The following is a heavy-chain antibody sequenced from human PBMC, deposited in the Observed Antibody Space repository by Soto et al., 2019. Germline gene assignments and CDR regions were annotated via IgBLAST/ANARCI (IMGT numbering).Heavy chain of an antibody. J-gene: IGHJ6*02. CDR3: ARDSGPSCSSTSCYTYFAFGMDV. D-gene: IGHD2-2*02. V-gene: IGHV6-1*01. CDR2: TYYRSKWYN. CDR1: GDSVSSNSAA. Sequence: SQTLSLTCAISGDSVSSNSAAWNWIRQSPSRGLEWLGRTYYRSKWYNDYAVSVKSRITINPDTSKNQSSLQLNSVTPEDTAVYYCARDSGPSCSSTSCYTYFAFGMDVWGQGTTVTVSS.